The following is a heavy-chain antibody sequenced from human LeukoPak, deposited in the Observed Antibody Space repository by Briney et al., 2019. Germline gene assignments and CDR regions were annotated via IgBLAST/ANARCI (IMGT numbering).Heavy chain of an antibody. CDR1: GFTFSSYE. CDR3: AELGITMIGGV. V-gene: IGHV3-48*03. Sequence: PGGSLRLSCAASGFTFSSYEMNWVRQAPGKGLEWVSYISSSGSTIFYADSVKGRFTISRNNAKNSLYLQMNSLRAEDTAVYYCAELGITMIGGVWGKGTTVTISS. J-gene: IGHJ6*04. D-gene: IGHD3-10*02. CDR2: ISSSGSTI.